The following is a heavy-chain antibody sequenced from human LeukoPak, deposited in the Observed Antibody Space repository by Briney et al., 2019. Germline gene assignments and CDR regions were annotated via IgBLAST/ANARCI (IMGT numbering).Heavy chain of an antibody. D-gene: IGHD5-12*01. Sequence: GGSLRLSCAASGFTFSSYDMHWVRQAPGKGLEWVAVIWYDGSNKYYADSVKGRFTISRDNSKNTLYLQMNSLRAEDTAVYYCARGGYSGYDWDDYWGQGTLVTVSS. CDR2: IWYDGSNK. J-gene: IGHJ4*02. V-gene: IGHV3-33*01. CDR3: ARGGYSGYDWDDY. CDR1: GFTFSSYD.